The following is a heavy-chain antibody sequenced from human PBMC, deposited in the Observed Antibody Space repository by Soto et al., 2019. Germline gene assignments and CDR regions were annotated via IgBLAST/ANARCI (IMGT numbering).Heavy chain of an antibody. CDR1: GVSISSRRYY. CDR3: ASAYGGFDCFGT. V-gene: IGHV4-39*01. J-gene: IGHJ5*02. D-gene: IGHD5-12*01. Sequence: SETLCLTWTVSGVSISSRRYYWGWIRPPPGKGLQWLGSIYYSGSTYYNPSLKSRVTISVDTSKNQFSLKVSSVTAADTAVYYCASAYGGFDCFGTWGQGTLVT. CDR2: IYYSGST.